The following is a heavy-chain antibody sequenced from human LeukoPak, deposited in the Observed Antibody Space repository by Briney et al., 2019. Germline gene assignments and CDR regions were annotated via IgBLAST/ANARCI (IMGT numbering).Heavy chain of an antibody. CDR2: ISSASNTI. Sequence: GESLRLSCAASGFTFSSYSMNWVRQAPGKGLEWVSYISSASNTIYYADSVKGRFTISRDNAKNALYLQMNSLRAEDTAMYYCARDGWFGDYNWFDPWGQGTLVTVSS. V-gene: IGHV3-48*01. J-gene: IGHJ5*02. D-gene: IGHD3-10*01. CDR3: ARDGWFGDYNWFDP. CDR1: GFTFSSYS.